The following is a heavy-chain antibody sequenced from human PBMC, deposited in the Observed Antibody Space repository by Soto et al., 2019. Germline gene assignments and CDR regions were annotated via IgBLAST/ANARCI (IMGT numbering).Heavy chain of an antibody. CDR3: ARDKDDYYGSGSYCLLYY. J-gene: IGHJ4*02. CDR2: IWYDGSNK. Sequence: QVQLVESGGGVVQPGRSLRLSCAASGFTFSSYGMHWVRQAPGKGLEWVAVIWYDGSNKYYADSVKGRFTISRDNSKNTLYLQMNSLRAEDTAVYYCARDKDDYYGSGSYCLLYYWGQGTLVTVSS. D-gene: IGHD3-10*01. V-gene: IGHV3-33*01. CDR1: GFTFSSYG.